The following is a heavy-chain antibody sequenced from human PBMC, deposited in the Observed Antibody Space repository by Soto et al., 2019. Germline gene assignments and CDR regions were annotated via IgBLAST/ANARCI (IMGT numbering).Heavy chain of an antibody. V-gene: IGHV4-34*01. CDR2: INHSGST. J-gene: IGHJ4*02. Sequence: SETLSLTCAVYGGSFSGYYWSWIRQPPGKGLEWIGEINHSGSTNYNPSLKSRVTISVDTSKNQFSLKLSSVTAVDTAVYYCARGADIVVVPAAMARHFDYWGQGTLVTVSS. CDR3: ARGADIVVVPAAMARHFDY. CDR1: GGSFSGYY. D-gene: IGHD2-2*01.